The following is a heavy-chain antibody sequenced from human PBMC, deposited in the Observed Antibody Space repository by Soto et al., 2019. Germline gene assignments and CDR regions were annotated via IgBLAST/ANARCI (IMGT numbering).Heavy chain of an antibody. CDR2: IKQDGSEK. V-gene: IGHV3-7*03. Sequence: EVQLVESGGGLVQPGGSLRLSCAASGFTFSHYWMSWVRQAPGKGLEWVANIKQDGSEKYYVDSVKGRITVSRDNAKNSLFLQMNRPRAEEPAVYYCAGKRVAKGFDYWGQGTLVTVSS. J-gene: IGHJ4*02. CDR1: GFTFSHYW. CDR3: AGKRVAKGFDY.